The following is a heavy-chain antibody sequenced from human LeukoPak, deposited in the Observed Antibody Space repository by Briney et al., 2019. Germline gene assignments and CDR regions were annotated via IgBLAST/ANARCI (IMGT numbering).Heavy chain of an antibody. J-gene: IGHJ4*02. CDR1: GLTFSSYA. D-gene: IGHD1-26*01. Sequence: VGSPRLSCAASGLTFSSYAMGWVRQAPGKGLEWISAISGSGSNTYYAASVRGRFTVSRDNSQSTVYLQMNSLRAEDTAIYYCAKEATWELLQSYYFDYWGQGILVTVSS. CDR3: AKEATWELLQSYYFDY. CDR2: ISGSGSNT. V-gene: IGHV3-23*01.